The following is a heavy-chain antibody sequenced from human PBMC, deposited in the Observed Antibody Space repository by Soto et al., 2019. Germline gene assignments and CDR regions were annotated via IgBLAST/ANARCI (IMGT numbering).Heavy chain of an antibody. D-gene: IGHD6-19*01. Sequence: EVQLVESGGNLVQPGGSLRLSCAASGFRFSIYSMNWVRQAPGKGLEWSAYITSDTKKIKYADSVKGRFTISRDNGKNSVYLQRNSLRDEDTAVYYCARSVEGHFDYWGQGTVVTVSA. CDR1: GFRFSIYS. CDR3: ARSVEGHFDY. CDR2: ITSDTKKI. J-gene: IGHJ4*02. V-gene: IGHV3-48*02.